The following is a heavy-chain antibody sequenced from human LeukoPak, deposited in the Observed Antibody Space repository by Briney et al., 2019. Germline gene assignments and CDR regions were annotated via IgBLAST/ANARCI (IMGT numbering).Heavy chain of an antibody. Sequence: SETLSLTCTVSGGSISSYYWSWIRQPAGKGLEWIGRIYTSGSTNYNPSLKSRVTMSVDTSKNQFSLKLSSVTAADTAVYYCARDRGGVDVVPAKAYNWFDPWGQGTLVTVSS. CDR2: IYTSGST. CDR3: ARDRGGVDVVPAKAYNWFDP. D-gene: IGHD2-2*01. V-gene: IGHV4-4*07. CDR1: GGSISSYY. J-gene: IGHJ5*02.